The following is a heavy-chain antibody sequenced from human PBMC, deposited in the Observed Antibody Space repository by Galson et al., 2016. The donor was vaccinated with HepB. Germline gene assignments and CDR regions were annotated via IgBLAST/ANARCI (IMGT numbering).Heavy chain of an antibody. CDR2: GST. CDR3: ARVNLSAAAFDY. D-gene: IGHD6-13*01. J-gene: IGHJ4*02. V-gene: IGHV4-39*07. Sequence: GSTYNNPSLKSRVIISEDTSKNQFSLRVTSVTAADTAVYYCARVNLSAAAFDYWGQGTLVTVSS.